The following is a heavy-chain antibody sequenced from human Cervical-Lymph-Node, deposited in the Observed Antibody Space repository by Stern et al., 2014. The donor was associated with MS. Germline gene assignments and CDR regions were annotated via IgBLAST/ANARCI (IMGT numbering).Heavy chain of an antibody. D-gene: IGHD3-9*01. CDR2: IYYSGST. CDR3: ASLQLNFDWLSSAFDY. CDR1: GGSISSSSYY. Sequence: QLQLQESGPGLVKPSETLSLTCTVSGGSISSSSYYWGWIRQPPGKGLEWIGSIYYSGSTYYNPSLKSRVTISVETSKNQFSLKLSSVTAADTAVYYCASLQLNFDWLSSAFDYWGQGTLVTVSS. J-gene: IGHJ4*02. V-gene: IGHV4-39*01.